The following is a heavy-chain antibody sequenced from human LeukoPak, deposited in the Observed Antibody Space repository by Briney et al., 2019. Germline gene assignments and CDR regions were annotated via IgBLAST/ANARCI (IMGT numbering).Heavy chain of an antibody. CDR3: ARGRGPYYDSSGYYRDAFDI. CDR2: IYYSGST. D-gene: IGHD3-22*01. CDR1: GGSISSYY. V-gene: IGHV4-59*01. J-gene: IGHJ3*02. Sequence: PSETLSLTCTVSGGSISSYYWSWIRQPPGKGLEWMGYIYYSGSTNYNPSLKSRVTISVDTSKNQFSLKLSSVTAADTAVYYCARGRGPYYDSSGYYRDAFDIWGQGTMVTGSS.